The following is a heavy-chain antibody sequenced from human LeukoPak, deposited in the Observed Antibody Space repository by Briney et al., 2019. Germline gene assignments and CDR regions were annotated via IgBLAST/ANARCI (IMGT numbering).Heavy chain of an antibody. V-gene: IGHV1-8*02. D-gene: IGHD3-10*01. CDR3: ATQGGGRGMWYFDV. J-gene: IGHJ2*01. CDR1: GYTFTSFD. CDR2: MSPNNGNT. Sequence: ASVKVSCKTSGYTFTSFDINWVRQASGQGLEWMGWMSPNNGNTDYAHKFQGRLMMTSDTSISTAYLELSNLRSEDTAVYYCATQGGGRGMWYFDVWGRGTLVTVSS.